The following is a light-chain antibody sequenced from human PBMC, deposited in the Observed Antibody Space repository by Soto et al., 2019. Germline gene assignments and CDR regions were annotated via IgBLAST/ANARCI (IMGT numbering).Light chain of an antibody. J-gene: IGLJ2*01. CDR2: EVS. CDR3: CSYAGSYAL. CDR1: SSDVGGYKY. Sequence: QSALTQPRSVSGSPGQSVTISCTGTSSDVGGYKYVSWFQQHPGKAPKVMIYEVSERPPGVPGRFSGSKSGNTASLTISGLKAEDEADYYCCSYAGSYALFGGGTKLTVL. V-gene: IGLV2-11*01.